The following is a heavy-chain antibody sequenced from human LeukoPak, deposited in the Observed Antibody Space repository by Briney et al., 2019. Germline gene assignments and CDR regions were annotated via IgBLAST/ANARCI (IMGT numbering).Heavy chain of an antibody. CDR1: GYTFISYG. CDR3: ARGARYCSSTSCYNPDY. J-gene: IGHJ4*02. D-gene: IGHD2-2*02. Sequence: ASVKVSCKASGYTFISYGFSWVRQAPGQGLEWMGWISAYNGNTNYAQKLQGRVTMTTDTSTSIAYMELRSLRSGDTAVYYCARGARYCSSTSCYNPDYWGQGTLVTVSS. CDR2: ISAYNGNT. V-gene: IGHV1-18*01.